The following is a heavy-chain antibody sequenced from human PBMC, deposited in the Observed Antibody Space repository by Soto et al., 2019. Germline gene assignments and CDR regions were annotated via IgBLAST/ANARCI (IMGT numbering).Heavy chain of an antibody. CDR1: GGSISSGGYS. CDR3: ATAPGPY. J-gene: IGHJ4*02. V-gene: IGHV4-30-2*01. CDR2: IYHSGSI. Sequence: SETLSLTCAVSGGSISSGGYSWSWIRQPPGKGLEWIGYIYHSGSIYYNPSLKSRVTISVDRSKNQFSLKLSSVTAADTAVYYCATAPGPYWGQGTLVTVSS.